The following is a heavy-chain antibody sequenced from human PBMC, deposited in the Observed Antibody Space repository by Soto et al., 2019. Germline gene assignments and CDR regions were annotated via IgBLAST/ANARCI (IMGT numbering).Heavy chain of an antibody. V-gene: IGHV4-34*01. CDR2: INHSGST. CDR1: GGSFSGYY. CDR3: ARGRKQLVLGDY. J-gene: IGHJ4*02. D-gene: IGHD6-6*01. Sequence: QVQLQQWCTGLLKPSETRSLTCAVYGGSFSGYYWSWIRQPPGKGLEWIGEINHSGSTNYNPSLKSRVTISVDTSKNQFSLKLSSVTAADTDVYYCARGRKQLVLGDYWGQGTLVTVSS.